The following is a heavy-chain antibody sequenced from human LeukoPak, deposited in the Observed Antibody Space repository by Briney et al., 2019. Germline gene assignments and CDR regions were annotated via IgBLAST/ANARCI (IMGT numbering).Heavy chain of an antibody. J-gene: IGHJ3*02. CDR2: INHSGST. V-gene: IGHV4-34*01. CDR3: ARYDSSGYPFFTI. Sequence: PSETLSLTCAVYGGSFSGYYWSWIRQPPGKGLEWIGEINHSGSTNYNPSLKSRVTISVDTSKNQFSPKLGSVTAADTAVYYCARYDSSGYPFFTIWGQGTMVTVSS. D-gene: IGHD3-22*01. CDR1: GGSFSGYY.